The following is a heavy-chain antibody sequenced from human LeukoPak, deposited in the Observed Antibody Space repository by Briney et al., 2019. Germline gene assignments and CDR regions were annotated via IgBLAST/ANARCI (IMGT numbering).Heavy chain of an antibody. V-gene: IGHV1-18*01. CDR3: ARAMVRGFDY. J-gene: IGHJ4*02. Sequence: ASVKVSCKASGYTFTSYGISWVRQAPGKGLEWMGWISGYNGNTNYAQKFQGRVTMTRDTSISTAYMELSRLRSDDTAVYYCARAMVRGFDYWGQGTLVTVSS. D-gene: IGHD3-10*01. CDR1: GYTFTSYG. CDR2: ISGYNGNT.